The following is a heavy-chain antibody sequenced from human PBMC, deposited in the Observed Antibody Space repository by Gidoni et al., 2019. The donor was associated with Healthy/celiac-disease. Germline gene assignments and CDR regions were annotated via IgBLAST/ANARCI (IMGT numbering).Heavy chain of an antibody. CDR3: ASEDDYGDYFDY. V-gene: IGHV3-7*01. Sequence: EVQLVESGGGLVQPGGSLRLSCAASGFTFSSYWMSWVRQAPGKGLEWVANIKQDGSEKYYVDAVKGRFTISRDNAKNSLYLQMNSLRAEDTAVYYCASEDDYGDYFDYWGQGTLVTVSS. CDR2: IKQDGSEK. CDR1: GFTFSSYW. D-gene: IGHD4-17*01. J-gene: IGHJ4*02.